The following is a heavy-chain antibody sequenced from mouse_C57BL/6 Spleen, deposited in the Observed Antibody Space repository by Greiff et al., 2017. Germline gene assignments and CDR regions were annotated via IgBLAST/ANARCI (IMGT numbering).Heavy chain of an antibody. Sequence: QVQLKQSGPELVKPGASVKLSCKASGYTFTSYDINWVNQRPGQGLEWIGWIYPGDGSTKYNEKFKGQATLTVDKATSTSYMELHSLTSEDSAVYFCASPQDAFYFGYWGQGTTLTVSS. CDR1: GYTFTSYD. CDR2: IYPGDGST. CDR3: ASPQDAFYFGY. V-gene: IGHV1-85*01. J-gene: IGHJ2*01. D-gene: IGHD3-2*02.